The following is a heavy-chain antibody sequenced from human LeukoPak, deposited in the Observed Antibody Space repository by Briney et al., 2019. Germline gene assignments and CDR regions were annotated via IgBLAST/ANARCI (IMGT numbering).Heavy chain of an antibody. J-gene: IGHJ4*02. CDR2: ISSSSSTI. D-gene: IGHD3-9*01. Sequence: GGSLRLSCAASGFTFSSYSMNWVRQAPGKGLEWVSYISSSSSTIYYADSVQGRFTISRDNAKNSLYLQMNSLRAEDTAVYYCARDHRYGGLFDSWGQGILVTVSS. CDR3: ARDHRYGGLFDS. V-gene: IGHV3-48*01. CDR1: GFTFSSYS.